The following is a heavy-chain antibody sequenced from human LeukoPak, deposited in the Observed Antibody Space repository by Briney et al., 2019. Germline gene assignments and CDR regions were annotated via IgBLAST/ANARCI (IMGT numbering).Heavy chain of an antibody. V-gene: IGHV3-30*02. CDR2: IRFDGSNN. Sequence: GGSLRLSCAASGFTFTNYDMHWVRQAPGKGLEWVAFIRFDGSNNYYAESVKGRFTISRDNSKDTLYLQMNSLRAEDTAVYYCAKTARYYYASGSYYPFDYWGQGTLVTVSS. CDR3: AKTARYYYASGSYYPFDY. J-gene: IGHJ4*02. CDR1: GFTFTNYD. D-gene: IGHD3-10*01.